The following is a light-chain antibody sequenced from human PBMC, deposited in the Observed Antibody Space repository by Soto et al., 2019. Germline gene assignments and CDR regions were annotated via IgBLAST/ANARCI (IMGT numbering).Light chain of an antibody. CDR2: DAS. CDR3: QHYDSYSPS. V-gene: IGKV1-5*01. Sequence: DIQMTQSPSTLSASIGDRVTITCRATQSISSSLAWYQQKPGKAPQLLIYDASSLESGVPSRFSGSGSGTEFTLTISSLQPDDFATFYCQHYDSYSPSFGQGTKVEI. J-gene: IGKJ1*01. CDR1: QSISSS.